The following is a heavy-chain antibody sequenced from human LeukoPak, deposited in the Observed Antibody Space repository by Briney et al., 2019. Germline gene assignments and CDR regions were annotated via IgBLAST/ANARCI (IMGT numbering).Heavy chain of an antibody. V-gene: IGHV3-7*01. J-gene: IGHJ4*02. CDR1: GFTFSSYG. Sequence: PGGSLRLSCSAPGFTFSSYGMNWVRQAPGKGLEWVANINQGGSEKYYVDSVKGRFTISRDNAKSSLYLEMNSLRAEDTAVYYCLRENHDSGWSFDYWGQGTLVTVSS. CDR3: LRENHDSGWSFDY. CDR2: INQGGSEK. D-gene: IGHD3-22*01.